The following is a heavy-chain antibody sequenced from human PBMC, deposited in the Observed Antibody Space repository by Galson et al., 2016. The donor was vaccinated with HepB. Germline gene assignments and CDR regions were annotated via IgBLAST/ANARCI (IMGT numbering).Heavy chain of an antibody. Sequence: SVKVSCKASGYTFINYGISWVRQAPGLGLEWMGWISAYNGKTNYAQKFKGRVTMTTDTSTSTAYMELRSLRSDDTAVYCCARDRGYGDYIHLWYFDLWAVAPCSLSPQ. V-gene: IGHV1-18*01. CDR1: GYTFINYG. CDR2: ISAYNGKT. J-gene: IGHJ2*01. D-gene: IGHD4-17*01. CDR3: ARDRGYGDYIHLWYFDL.